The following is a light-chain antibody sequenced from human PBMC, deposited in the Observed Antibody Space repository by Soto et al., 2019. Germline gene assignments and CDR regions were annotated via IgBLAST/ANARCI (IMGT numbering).Light chain of an antibody. CDR1: QDINSY. V-gene: IGKV1-9*01. CDR2: AAS. CDR3: QQYNSFSLIT. Sequence: IQLTQSPSSLSASIGDRVTITCRASQDINSYLAWYQQKPGKAPKLLIYAASTLQSGVPSRFSGTGSGTELNLTISRLQHDDFATYLCQQYNSFSLITFGQGTRLEIK. J-gene: IGKJ5*01.